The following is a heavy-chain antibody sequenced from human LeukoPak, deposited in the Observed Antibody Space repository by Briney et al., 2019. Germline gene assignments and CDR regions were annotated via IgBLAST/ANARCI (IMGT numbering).Heavy chain of an antibody. CDR3: ARSYSSGWAYGMDA. D-gene: IGHD6-25*01. V-gene: IGHV4-39*05. J-gene: IGHJ6*02. Sequence: SETPSLTCTVSGGATSSSNYYWGWIRQPPGKGLEWIGSIYYSGTTHHNPSLKNRVTLSVDTSRNQFSLILRSVSAADTAVYYCARSYSSGWAYGMDAWGQGTTVTVSS. CDR1: GGATSSSNYY. CDR2: IYYSGTT.